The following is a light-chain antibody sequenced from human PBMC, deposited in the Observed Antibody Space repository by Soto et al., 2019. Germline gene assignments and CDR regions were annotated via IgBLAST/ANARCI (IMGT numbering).Light chain of an antibody. V-gene: IGLV2-14*01. CDR2: DVY. CDR3: SSYTTNSTVV. CDR1: SSDVGGYDY. Sequence: QSALTQPASVSGSPGQSITISCTGTSSDVGGYDYVSWFQQYPGKAPSLMLYDVYRRPSGVSYRFSGSKSGNTASLTISGLQAEEEADYYCSSYTTNSTVVFGGGTNVTVL. J-gene: IGLJ2*01.